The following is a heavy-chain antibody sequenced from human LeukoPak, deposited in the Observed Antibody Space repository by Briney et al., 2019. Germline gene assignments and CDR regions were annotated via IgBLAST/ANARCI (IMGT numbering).Heavy chain of an antibody. J-gene: IGHJ5*02. CDR3: ARDLRSYGYYGNWFDP. CDR1: GFTFSSYG. V-gene: IGHV3-23*01. CDR2: ISKNGDTT. Sequence: GGSLRLSCAASGFTFSSYGIHWVRQAPGKGLEWVSVISKNGDTTYYADSVKGRFTISRDNSKNTLSLQMNSLRAEDTAVYYCARDLRSYGYYGNWFDPWGQGTLVTVSS. D-gene: IGHD5-18*01.